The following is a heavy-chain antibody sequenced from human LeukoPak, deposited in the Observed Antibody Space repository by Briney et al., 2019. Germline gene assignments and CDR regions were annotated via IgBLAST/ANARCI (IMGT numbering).Heavy chain of an antibody. CDR1: GGSFSGYY. CDR2: INHSGST. CDR3: ARLKRRTVRGVIWFMDV. V-gene: IGHV4-34*01. Sequence: SETLSLTCAVYGGSFSGYYWSWIRQPPGKGLEWIGEINHSGSTNHNPSLKSRVTISVDTSKNQFSLKLSSVTAADTAVYYCARLKRRTVRGVIWFMDVWGKGTTVTVSS. D-gene: IGHD3-10*01. J-gene: IGHJ6*03.